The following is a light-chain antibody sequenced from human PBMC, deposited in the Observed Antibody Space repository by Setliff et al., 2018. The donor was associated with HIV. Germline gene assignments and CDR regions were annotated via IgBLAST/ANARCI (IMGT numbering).Light chain of an antibody. CDR2: NTN. J-gene: IGLJ1*01. CDR3: LLYYGGALV. V-gene: IGLV7-43*01. CDR1: TGAVSSGQY. Sequence: QAVVTQEPSLTVSPGGTVTLTCASSTGAVSSGQYPNWFQQKPGQAPKTLIYNTNHKHSWTPARFSGSLLGGKAALTLSGVQPEDEAVYYCLLYYGGALVFGTGTKVTVL.